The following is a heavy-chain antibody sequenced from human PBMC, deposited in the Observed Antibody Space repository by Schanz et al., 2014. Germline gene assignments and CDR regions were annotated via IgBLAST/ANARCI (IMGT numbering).Heavy chain of an antibody. CDR2: INHSGST. Sequence: QVQLQQWGAGLLKASETLSLTCAVYGGSSSDCYWSWIRQPPGKGLEWIGEINHSGSTNYNPSLKSRVTISVDTSKNQVSLKLISVTAADTAVYYCARSSTQSSSWYYFDYWGQGTLVTVSS. CDR3: ARSSTQSSSWYYFDY. J-gene: IGHJ4*02. CDR1: GGSSSDCY. V-gene: IGHV4-34*01. D-gene: IGHD6-13*01.